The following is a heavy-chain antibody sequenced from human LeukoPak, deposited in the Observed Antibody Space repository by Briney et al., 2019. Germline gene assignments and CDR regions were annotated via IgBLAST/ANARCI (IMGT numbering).Heavy chain of an antibody. Sequence: GGSLRLSCAASGFTFSSHGMHWVRQAPGKGLVWVSRINSDGCSISYADSVKGRFTTSRDNAKNTLFLQMNSLRVEDTAVYYCASAEVIQYGMDVWGQGTTVTVSS. V-gene: IGHV3-74*01. D-gene: IGHD3-16*02. CDR2: INSDGCSI. CDR1: GFTFSSHG. CDR3: ASAEVIQYGMDV. J-gene: IGHJ6*02.